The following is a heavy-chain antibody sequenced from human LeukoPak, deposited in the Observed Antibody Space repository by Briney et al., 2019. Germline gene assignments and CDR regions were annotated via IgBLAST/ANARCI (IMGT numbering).Heavy chain of an antibody. J-gene: IGHJ5*02. V-gene: IGHV1-2*02. D-gene: IGHD6-13*01. Sequence: GASVTVSFKASGYTFTGSYMHWVRQAPGQGLEWMGWINLNTGGTNYAQQFQGRVTMTRDTSISTAYMELSRLKSDDTAVYYCARQRVAAAGSNWFDPWGQGTLVTVSS. CDR1: GYTFTGSY. CDR2: INLNTGGT. CDR3: ARQRVAAAGSNWFDP.